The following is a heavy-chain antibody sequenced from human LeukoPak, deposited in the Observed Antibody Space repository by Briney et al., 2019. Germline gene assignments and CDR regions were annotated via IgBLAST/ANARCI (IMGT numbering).Heavy chain of an antibody. CDR1: GFTFSSYS. CDR3: GRDPEVPDYYSYMDV. CDR2: ISTGSNYI. J-gene: IGHJ6*03. V-gene: IGHV3-21*01. Sequence: PGGSLRLSCVASGFTFSSYSMFWVRQAPGKGLEWVSAISTGSNYIYYADSVKGRFTISRDNAENSLFLQMNSVRAEDAAVYYCGRDPEVPDYYSYMDVWGKGTTVTVSS.